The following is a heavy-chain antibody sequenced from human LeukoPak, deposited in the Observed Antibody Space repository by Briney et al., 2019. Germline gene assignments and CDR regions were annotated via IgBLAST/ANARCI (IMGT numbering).Heavy chain of an antibody. CDR2: IYYSGNT. CDR1: GGSISNYF. V-gene: IGHV4-59*08. Sequence: TSETLSLTCTVSGGSISNYFWSWIRQAPGKGLEYIGFIYYSGNTNYNPSFKSRVTISVDTSKKQFSLKLSSVTAADTAVYYCARLNSSGYSVAYWGQGTLVTVSS. CDR3: ARLNSSGYSVAY. D-gene: IGHD3-22*01. J-gene: IGHJ4*02.